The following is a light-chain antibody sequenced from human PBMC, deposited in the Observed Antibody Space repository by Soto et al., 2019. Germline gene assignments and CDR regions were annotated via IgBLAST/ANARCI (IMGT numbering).Light chain of an antibody. CDR3: QQYYSTPWS. CDR1: KSVLYSSNDKNY. CDR2: WAS. J-gene: IGKJ1*01. Sequence: DIVRTQSPDSLAVSLGERATINCKSSKSVLYSSNDKNYLAWYQQKPGQPPKLLIYWASTRESGVPDRFSGSGSGTDFTLTISSLQAEDVAVYYCQQYYSTPWSFGQGTKVEIK. V-gene: IGKV4-1*01.